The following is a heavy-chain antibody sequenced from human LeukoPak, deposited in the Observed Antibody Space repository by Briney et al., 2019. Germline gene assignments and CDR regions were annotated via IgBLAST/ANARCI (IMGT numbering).Heavy chain of an antibody. CDR1: GFPFTRFY. CDR2: IGLSGSPL. J-gene: IGHJ4*02. V-gene: IGHV3-11*04. Sequence: AGSLRLSCAVSGFPFTRFYMSWIRQAPGKGLEWISYIGLSGSPLDYADSVRGRFTISRDNAKNSLYLELNSLRAEDTAVYYCARKDFSSGSFSYWGQGTLVTVSS. CDR3: ARKDFSSGSFSY. D-gene: IGHD3-22*01.